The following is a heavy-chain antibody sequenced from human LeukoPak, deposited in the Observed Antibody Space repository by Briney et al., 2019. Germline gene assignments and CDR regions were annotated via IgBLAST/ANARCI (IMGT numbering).Heavy chain of an antibody. J-gene: IGHJ5*02. Sequence: KPSETLSLTCTVSGGSISSSSDYWGWIRQPPGKGLEWIGTIYYSEGTYYNPSLKSRVTVSVDTSKNQVSLMLNSVTAEDTAVYYCVRHNWFDPWGQGTLVTVSS. V-gene: IGHV4-39*01. CDR3: VRHNWFDP. CDR2: IYYSEGT. CDR1: GGSISSSSDY.